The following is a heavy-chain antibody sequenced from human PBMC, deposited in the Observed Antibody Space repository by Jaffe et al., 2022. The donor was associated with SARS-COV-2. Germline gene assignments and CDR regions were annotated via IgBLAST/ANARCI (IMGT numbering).Heavy chain of an antibody. V-gene: IGHV4-59*01. D-gene: IGHD6-13*01. CDR3: AREVESQQAAGTRPNWFDP. J-gene: IGHJ5*02. CDR2: IYYSGST. CDR1: GGSISSYY. Sequence: QVQLQESGPGLVKPSETLSLTCTVSGGSISSYYWSWIRQPPGKGLEWIGYIYYSGSTNYNPSLKSRVTISVDTSKNQFSLKLSSVTAADTAVYYCAREVESQQAAGTRPNWFDPWGQGTLVTVSS.